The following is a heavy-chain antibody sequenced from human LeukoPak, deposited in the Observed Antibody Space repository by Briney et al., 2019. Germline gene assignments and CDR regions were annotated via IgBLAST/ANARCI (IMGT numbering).Heavy chain of an antibody. V-gene: IGHV4-34*01. CDR3: AKTKHLSEVDIVATTAYYFDY. J-gene: IGHJ4*02. CDR1: GGSFSGYY. D-gene: IGHD5-12*01. CDR2: INHSGST. Sequence: SETLSLTCAVYGGSFSGYYWSWIRQPPGKGLEWIGEINHSGSTNYNPSLKSRVTISVDTSKNQFSLKLSSVTAADTAVYYCAKTKHLSEVDIVATTAYYFDYWGQGTLVTVSS.